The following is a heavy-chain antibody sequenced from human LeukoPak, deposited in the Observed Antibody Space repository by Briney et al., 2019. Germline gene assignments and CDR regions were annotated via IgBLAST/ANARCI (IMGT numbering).Heavy chain of an antibody. J-gene: IGHJ4*02. CDR3: AKDIEYYGSGSYGFDY. CDR1: GFIFSNFW. Sequence: GGSLRLSCAASGFIFSNFWMSWVRQAPGRGLEWVANINQDGSVKNSVDSVKGRFTISRDNAKNSLYLQMNSLRVEDTALYYCAKDIEYYGSGSYGFDYWGQGTLVTVSS. CDR2: INQDGSVK. V-gene: IGHV3-7*03. D-gene: IGHD3-10*01.